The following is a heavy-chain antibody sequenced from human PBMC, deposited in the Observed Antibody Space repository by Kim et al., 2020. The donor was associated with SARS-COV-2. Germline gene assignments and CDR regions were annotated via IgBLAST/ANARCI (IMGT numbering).Heavy chain of an antibody. CDR3: ARTGGKTGAYGMDV. D-gene: IGHD1-1*01. Sequence: SETLSLTCTVSGGSISSYYWSWIRQPPGKGLEWIGYIYYSGSTNYNPSLKSRVTISVDTSKNQFSLKLSSVTAADTAVYYCARTGGKTGAYGMDVWGQGTTVTVSS. CDR2: IYYSGST. V-gene: IGHV4-59*13. J-gene: IGHJ6*02. CDR1: GGSISSYY.